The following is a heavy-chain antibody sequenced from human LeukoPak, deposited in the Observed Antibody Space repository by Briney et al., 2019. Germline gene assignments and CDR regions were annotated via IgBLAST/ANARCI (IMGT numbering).Heavy chain of an antibody. V-gene: IGHV1-18*01. CDR1: GYTFTSYG. J-gene: IGHJ5*02. D-gene: IGHD1-7*01. CDR3: AIGNWNYVWFDP. CDR2: ISAYNGNT. Sequence: ASVKVSCKASGYTFTSYGISWVRQAPGQGLEWMEWISAYNGNTNYAQKLQGRVTMTTDTSTSTAYMELRSLRSDDTAVYYCAIGNWNYVWFDPWGQGTLVTVSS.